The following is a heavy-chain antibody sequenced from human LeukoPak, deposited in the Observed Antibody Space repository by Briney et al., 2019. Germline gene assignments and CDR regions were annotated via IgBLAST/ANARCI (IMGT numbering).Heavy chain of an antibody. J-gene: IGHJ3*02. CDR1: GGSISSYY. CDR2: IYYSGST. V-gene: IGHV4-59*08. Sequence: SETLSLTCTVSGGSISSYYWGWIRQPPGKGLEWIGYIYYSGSTSYNPSLKSRVTISVDTSKNQFSLKLSSVTAADTAVYYCARQYYDSSGYYYRDAFDIWGQGTMVTVSS. CDR3: ARQYYDSSGYYYRDAFDI. D-gene: IGHD3-22*01.